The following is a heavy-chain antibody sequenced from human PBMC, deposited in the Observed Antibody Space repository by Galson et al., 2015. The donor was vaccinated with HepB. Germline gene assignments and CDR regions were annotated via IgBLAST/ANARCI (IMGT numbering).Heavy chain of an antibody. Sequence: SLRLSCAASGFTFSSYAMSWVRQAPGKGLEWVSAISGSGGSTYYADSVKGRFTISRDNSKNTLYLQMNSLRAEDTAVYYCAKGAHYYDSSGYYGWFDPWGQGTLVTVSS. CDR2: ISGSGGST. D-gene: IGHD3-22*01. CDR1: GFTFSSYA. V-gene: IGHV3-23*01. CDR3: AKGAHYYDSSGYYGWFDP. J-gene: IGHJ5*02.